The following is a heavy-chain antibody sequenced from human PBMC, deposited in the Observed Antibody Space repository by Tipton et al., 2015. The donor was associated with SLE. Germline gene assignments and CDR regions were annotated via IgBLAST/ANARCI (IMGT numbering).Heavy chain of an antibody. V-gene: IGHV4-38-2*01. CDR2: IYHSGSS. D-gene: IGHD3-10*01. CDR3: ASSYYGSGSYYIEDAFDI. Sequence: TLSLTCAVSGYSISSGYCWGWIRQPPGKGLGWVGNIYHSGSSYYNPSLKSRVTISVDTSKNQFSLKLSSVTAADTAVYYCASSYYGSGSYYIEDAFDIWGQGTMVTVSS. CDR1: GYSISSGYC. J-gene: IGHJ3*02.